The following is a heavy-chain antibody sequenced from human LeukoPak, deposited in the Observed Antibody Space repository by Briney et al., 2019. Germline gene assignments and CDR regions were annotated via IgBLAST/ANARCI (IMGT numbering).Heavy chain of an antibody. CDR1: GYTFTGYY. V-gene: IGHV1-2*02. CDR3: AAILAGDYYFDY. D-gene: IGHD2-21*01. J-gene: IGHJ4*02. CDR2: INPNSGGT. Sequence: ASVKVSCKASGYTFTGYYMHWVRQAPGQGLEWMGWINPNSGGTNYAQKFQGRVTMTTDTSTSTAYMELRSLRSDDTAVYYCAAILAGDYYFDYWGQGTLVTVSS.